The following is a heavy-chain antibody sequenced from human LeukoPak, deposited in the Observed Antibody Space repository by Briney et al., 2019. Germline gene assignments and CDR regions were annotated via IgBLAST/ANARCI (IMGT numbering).Heavy chain of an antibody. Sequence: GGPLRLSCAASGFIFNNYWMTWVRQAPGKGLEWVANIKQDGSIVHYVDSVTGRFTVSRDNARNSLYLQMNSLRAEDTAQYYSARARSYSETSTWYAAFAVWGQGTMVTVYS. D-gene: IGHD3-22*01. CDR2: IKQDGSIV. CDR3: ARARSYSETSTWYAAFAV. V-gene: IGHV3-7*01. J-gene: IGHJ3*01. CDR1: GFIFNNYW.